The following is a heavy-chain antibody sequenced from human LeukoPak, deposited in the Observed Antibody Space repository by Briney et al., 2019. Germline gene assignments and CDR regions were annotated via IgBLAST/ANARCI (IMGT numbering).Heavy chain of an antibody. CDR2: IGTAGDT. CDR3: VRGTGYSAYDYDFDY. D-gene: IGHD5-12*01. V-gene: IGHV3-13*04. CDR1: GFTFSTYG. Sequence: GRSLRLSCAASGFTFSTYGIHWVRHATGKGLEWVSAIGTAGDTYYPGSVKGRFTISRENAKNSLYLQMNSLRAGDTAVYYCVRGTGYSAYDYDFDYWGRGTLVTVSS. J-gene: IGHJ4*02.